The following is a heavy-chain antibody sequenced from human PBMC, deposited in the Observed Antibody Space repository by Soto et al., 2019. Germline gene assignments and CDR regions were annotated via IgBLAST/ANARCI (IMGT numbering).Heavy chain of an antibody. V-gene: IGHV1-69*13. CDR3: ARGLGYDPVAYGMDV. J-gene: IGHJ6*02. CDR1: AGTFSSYA. Sequence: SVNVSCKASAGTFSSYAFRWVRQAPGQGLEWMGGIIPIFGTANYAQKFQGRATITADESTSTAYMELSSLRSEDTAVYYCARGLGYDPVAYGMDVWGQGTTVTVSS. D-gene: IGHD5-12*01. CDR2: IIPIFGTA.